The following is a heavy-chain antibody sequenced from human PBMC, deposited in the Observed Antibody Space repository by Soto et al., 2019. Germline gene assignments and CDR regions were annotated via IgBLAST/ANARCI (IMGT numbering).Heavy chain of an antibody. CDR1: GFSFKTYW. CDR2: ISQDGSDK. Sequence: EVQLVESGGGLVQPGGSLRLSCAASGFSFKTYWMSWVRQAPGKGLEWLADISQDGSDKNYVDPVKGRFTISRDNAENSLDLQMNSLRAEDTAVYYCARDSNDYGDFGWYFVLWGRGTLVTVYS. V-gene: IGHV3-7*01. J-gene: IGHJ2*01. D-gene: IGHD4-17*01. CDR3: ARDSNDYGDFGWYFVL.